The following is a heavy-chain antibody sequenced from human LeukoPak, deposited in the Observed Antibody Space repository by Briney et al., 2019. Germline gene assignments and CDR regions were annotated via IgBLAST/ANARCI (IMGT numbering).Heavy chain of an antibody. Sequence: PSETLSLTCTVSGNSISSGDYYWSWIRQPAGKGLEWIGRIYTSGSTTYNPSLKSRVTISVDTSKNQFSLKLSSVTAADTAVYYCARAAGVYDYVWGSPSHDAFDIWGQGTMVTVSS. CDR2: IYTSGST. CDR3: ARAAGVYDYVWGSPSHDAFDI. J-gene: IGHJ3*02. V-gene: IGHV4-61*02. D-gene: IGHD3-16*01. CDR1: GNSISSGDYY.